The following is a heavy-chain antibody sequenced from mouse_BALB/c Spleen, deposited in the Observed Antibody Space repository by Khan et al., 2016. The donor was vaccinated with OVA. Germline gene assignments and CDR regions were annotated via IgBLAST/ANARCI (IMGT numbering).Heavy chain of an antibody. CDR1: GFSLTNYG. J-gene: IGHJ4*01. Sequence: VELVESGPGLVAPSQSLSITCTISGFSLTNYGVHWVRQPPGKCLEWLVVIWNDGNTAYNSALKSRLTISKDNSKSQVFLKMNSLQTDDTAMYFCARQPYYHYNIMDYWGQGTSVTVSS. V-gene: IGHV2-6-1*01. CDR2: IWNDGNT. D-gene: IGHD2-10*01. CDR3: ARQPYYHYNIMDY.